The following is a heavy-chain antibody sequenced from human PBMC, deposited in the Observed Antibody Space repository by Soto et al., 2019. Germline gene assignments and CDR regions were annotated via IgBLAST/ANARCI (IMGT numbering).Heavy chain of an antibody. V-gene: IGHV3-66*01. CDR3: ARDLFDHGYFDY. J-gene: IGHJ4*02. CDR2: IYSGGST. CDR1: GFTVSSNY. D-gene: IGHD3-10*02. Sequence: EVQLVESGGGLVQPGGSLRLSCAASGFTVSSNYMSWVRQAPGKGLEWVSVIYSGGSTYYADSVKGRFTISRDNPKNTLYLQMNSLRAEDTAVYYCARDLFDHGYFDYWGQGTLVTVSS.